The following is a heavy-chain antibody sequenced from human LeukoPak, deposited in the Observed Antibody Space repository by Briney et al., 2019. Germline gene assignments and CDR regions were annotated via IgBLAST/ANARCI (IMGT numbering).Heavy chain of an antibody. D-gene: IGHD3-10*01. V-gene: IGHV1-2*02. CDR3: ARRRYGGSSGRYYMDV. J-gene: IGHJ6*03. CDR1: GYTFTGYY. CDR2: TNPNSGGT. Sequence: ASVKVSCKASGYTFTGYYMHWVRQAPGQGLEWMGWTNPNSGGTNYAQKFQGRVTMTRDTSISTAYMELSRLRSDDTAVYYCARRRYGGSSGRYYMDVWGKGTTVTVSS.